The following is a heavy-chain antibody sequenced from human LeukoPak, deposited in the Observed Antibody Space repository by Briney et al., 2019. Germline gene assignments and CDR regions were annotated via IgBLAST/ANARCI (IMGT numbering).Heavy chain of an antibody. CDR3: ARGSRSSY. Sequence: PGRSLRLSCAASGFTFSSYGMHWVRQAPGKGLEWVSYISSSGGTTYYADSVKGRFTISRDNAKNSLSLQMNSLRAEDTAVYYCARGSRSSYWGQGTLVTVSS. V-gene: IGHV3-48*04. J-gene: IGHJ4*02. CDR2: ISSSGGTT. CDR1: GFTFSSYG.